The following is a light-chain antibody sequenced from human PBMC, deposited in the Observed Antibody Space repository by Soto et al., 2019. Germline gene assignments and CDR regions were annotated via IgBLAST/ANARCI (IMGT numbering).Light chain of an antibody. V-gene: IGLV2-14*01. J-gene: IGLJ1*01. CDR3: SSYTSSSTYV. Sequence: QSALTQPASMSGSPALSFTISCTGTSSDVGGYNYFSWYQQHPGKAPKLMIYDVSNRPSGVSNRFSGSKSGNTASLTISGLQAEDEADCYCSSYTSSSTYVFGTGTKVTVL. CDR2: DVS. CDR1: SSDVGGYNY.